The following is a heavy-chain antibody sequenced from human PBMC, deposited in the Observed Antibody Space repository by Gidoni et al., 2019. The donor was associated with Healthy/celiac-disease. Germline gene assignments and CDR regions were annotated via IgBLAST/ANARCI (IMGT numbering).Heavy chain of an antibody. D-gene: IGHD2-15*01. V-gene: IGHV3-66*02. J-gene: IGHJ4*02. CDR2: IYSGGST. CDR3: ARDRVLLGGHYFDY. CDR1: GFTVSSNY. Sequence: EVQLVESGGGLVQPGGSLRLSCAASGFTVSSNYMTWVRQAPGKGREWVSVIYSGGSTYYADSVKGRFTISRDNSKNTLYLQMNSLRDEDTAVYYCARDRVLLGGHYFDYWGQGTLVTVSS.